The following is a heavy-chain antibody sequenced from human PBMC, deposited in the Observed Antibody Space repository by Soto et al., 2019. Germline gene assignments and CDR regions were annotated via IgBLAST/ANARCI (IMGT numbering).Heavy chain of an antibody. CDR3: ARDQWDSINARYYYYYYMDV. J-gene: IGHJ6*03. D-gene: IGHD4-4*01. CDR2: IKQDGSEK. Sequence: GGSLRLSCAASGFTFSSYWMSWVRQAPGKGLEWVANIKQDGSEKYYVDSVKGRFTISRDNAKNSLYLQMNSLRAEDTAVYYCARDQWDSINARYYYYYYMDVWGKGTTVTVSS. CDR1: GFTFSSYW. V-gene: IGHV3-7*01.